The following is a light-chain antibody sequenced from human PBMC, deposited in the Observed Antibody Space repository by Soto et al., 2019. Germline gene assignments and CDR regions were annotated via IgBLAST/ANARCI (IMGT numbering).Light chain of an antibody. CDR1: QSISSW. CDR2: KAS. V-gene: IGKV1-5*03. Sequence: DIQMTQSPSTLSASVGDRVTITCRASQSISSWLAWYQQKPGKAPKLLIYKASSLESGVPSRFSGSGSGTEFTLTISSLQPDDFATYFCQQHNSSPWTFGQGTNVEIK. CDR3: QQHNSSPWT. J-gene: IGKJ1*01.